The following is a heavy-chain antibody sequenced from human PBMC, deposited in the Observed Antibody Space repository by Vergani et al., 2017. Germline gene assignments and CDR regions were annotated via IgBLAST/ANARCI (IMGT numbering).Heavy chain of an antibody. Sequence: EVQLVESGGGLVQPGGSLRLSCAASGFTVSSNYMSWVRQAPGKGLEWVSVIYSGGSTYYADSVKGRFTISRDNSKNTLYLQMNSLRAEDTAVYYCAKGLVLSGSPLDYWGQGTLVTVSS. CDR2: IYSGGST. CDR1: GFTVSSNY. J-gene: IGHJ4*02. D-gene: IGHD1-26*01. CDR3: AKGLVLSGSPLDY. V-gene: IGHV3-66*02.